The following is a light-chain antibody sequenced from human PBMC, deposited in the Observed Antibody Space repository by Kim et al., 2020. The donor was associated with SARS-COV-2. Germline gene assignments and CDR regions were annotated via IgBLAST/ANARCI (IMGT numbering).Light chain of an antibody. CDR3: LQHNSYPLT. CDR2: AAS. CDR1: QAISNY. Sequence: ASVGDRVTITCRASQAISNYLVWFQQKPGIAPKRLIYAASSLQSGVPSRFSGSGSGTEFTLTISTLQPEDSATYYCLQHNSYPLTFGGGTKVEIK. V-gene: IGKV1-17*03. J-gene: IGKJ4*01.